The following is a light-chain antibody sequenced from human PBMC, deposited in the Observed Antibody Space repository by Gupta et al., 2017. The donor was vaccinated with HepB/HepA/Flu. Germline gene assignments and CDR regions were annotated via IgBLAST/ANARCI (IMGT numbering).Light chain of an antibody. V-gene: IGLV1-40*01. CDR1: SSNIGAGYD. J-gene: IGLJ2*01. CDR3: QSYDSSLVV. CDR2: GNS. Sequence: QSVLTQPPSVSGAPGQSVTISCTGSSSNIGAGYDVHWYQQLPGTAPKLLIYGNSNRPSGVPDRFSGSKSGTSASPAITGLQAEDEADYYCQSYDSSLVVFGGGTKLTVL.